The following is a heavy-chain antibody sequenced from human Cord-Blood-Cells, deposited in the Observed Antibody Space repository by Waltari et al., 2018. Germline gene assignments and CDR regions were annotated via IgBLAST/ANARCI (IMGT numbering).Heavy chain of an antibody. CDR3: ARAASYYDFWSGYLMGNWFDP. Sequence: QVQLQQWGAGLLKPSETLSLTCAVYGGSFSGYYWSWIRQPPGKGLEWIGEINHSGSTSDTPSLKSRVTISVDTSKNQFSLKLSSVTAADTAVYYCARAASYYDFWSGYLMGNWFDPWGQGTLVTVSS. D-gene: IGHD3-3*01. V-gene: IGHV4-34*01. J-gene: IGHJ5*02. CDR1: GGSFSGYY. CDR2: INHSGST.